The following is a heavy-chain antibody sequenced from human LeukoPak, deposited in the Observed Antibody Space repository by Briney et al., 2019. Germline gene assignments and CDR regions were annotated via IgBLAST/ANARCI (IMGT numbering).Heavy chain of an antibody. CDR1: GGTFSSYA. CDR2: IIPIFGTA. J-gene: IGHJ6*02. D-gene: IGHD3-3*01. Sequence: SVKVSCTASGGTFSSYAISWVRQAPGQGLEWMGGIIPIFGTANYAQKFQGRVTITADESTSTAYMELSSLRSEDTAVYYCARDPPGFDFWSGYHETYYYYGMDVWGQGTTVTVSS. V-gene: IGHV1-69*13. CDR3: ARDPPGFDFWSGYHETYYYYGMDV.